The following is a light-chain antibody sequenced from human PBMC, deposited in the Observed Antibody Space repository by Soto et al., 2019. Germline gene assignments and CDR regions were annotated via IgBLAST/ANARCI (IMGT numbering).Light chain of an antibody. J-gene: IGLJ3*02. Sequence: QSALTQPPSASGSPGQSVTISCTGTSSDVGAYNYVSWYQQHAGKAPKLVIYEVTKRPSGVPDRFSGSKSANTASLTVSGLKAEDEADYYCSSFASSNTWVFGGWTKLTVL. V-gene: IGLV2-8*01. CDR2: EVT. CDR1: SSDVGAYNY. CDR3: SSFASSNTWV.